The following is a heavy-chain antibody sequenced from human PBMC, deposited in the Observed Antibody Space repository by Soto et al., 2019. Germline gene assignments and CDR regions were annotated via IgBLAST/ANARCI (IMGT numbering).Heavy chain of an antibody. D-gene: IGHD6-6*01. J-gene: IGHJ3*01. V-gene: IGHV3-74*01. Sequence: EEQLVESGGGLVQPWGSLRLSCAASGFIFNTYYMHWVRQAPRKGLVWVSRVNTDGTDTTYAAFVKGRFAVSRDNAKNTLYLQMNSLRVDYTAVYYCARIMSTSSHFDAFDLRGQGTLVSVSS. CDR2: VNTDGTDT. CDR1: GFIFNTYY. CDR3: ARIMSTSSHFDAFDL.